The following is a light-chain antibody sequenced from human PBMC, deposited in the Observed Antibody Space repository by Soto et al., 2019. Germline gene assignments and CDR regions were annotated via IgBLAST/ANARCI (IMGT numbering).Light chain of an antibody. V-gene: IGKV3-20*01. CDR1: QSVDNN. CDR2: DAS. CDR3: QQYGSPPIT. Sequence: EIVMTQSPVTLSASPGESATLSCRASQSVDNNVAWYQQRPGQAPRLLIYDASYRATGTPDRFSGSGSGTDFTLTISRLEPEDFAVYYCQQYGSPPITFGQGTRLEIK. J-gene: IGKJ5*01.